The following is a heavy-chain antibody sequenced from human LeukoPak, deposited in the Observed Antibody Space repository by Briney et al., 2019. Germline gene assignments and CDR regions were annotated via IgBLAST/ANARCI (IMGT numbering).Heavy chain of an antibody. D-gene: IGHD6-13*01. V-gene: IGHV4-59*01. J-gene: IGHJ5*02. CDR3: ARKRGSSSWYWFDP. CDR2: IYYSGST. CDR1: GGSISSYY. Sequence: SETLSLTRTVSGGSISSYYWSWIRQPPGKGLEWIGYIYYSGSTNYNPSLKSRVTISVDTSKNQFSLKLSSVTAADTAVYYCARKRGSSSWYWFDPWGQGTLVTVSS.